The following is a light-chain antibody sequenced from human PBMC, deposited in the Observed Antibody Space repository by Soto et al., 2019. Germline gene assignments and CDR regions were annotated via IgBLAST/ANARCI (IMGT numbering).Light chain of an antibody. V-gene: IGLV2-14*03. Sequence: QSALTQPASVSGSPGQSITISCTGTSSDVGAYNYVSWYQQHPGKVPKLMIYDVSDRPSGVSNRFSGSKSGNTASLTISGLQAEDEADDYGSSFTRSNSYVFGTGTKLTVL. J-gene: IGLJ1*01. CDR3: SSFTRSNSYV. CDR1: SSDVGAYNY. CDR2: DVS.